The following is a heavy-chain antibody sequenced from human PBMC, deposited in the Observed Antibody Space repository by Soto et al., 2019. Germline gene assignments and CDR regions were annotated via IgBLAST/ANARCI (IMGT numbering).Heavy chain of an antibody. D-gene: IGHD5-12*01. CDR1: GGSISSYY. Sequence: SETLSLTCTVSGGSISSYYWSWIRQPPGKGLEWIGYIYYSGSTNYNPSLRSRVTISVDTSKNQFSLKLSSVTAADTAVYYCARGGRDGYNYPFDYWGQGTLVTVSS. CDR2: IYYSGST. J-gene: IGHJ4*02. V-gene: IGHV4-59*01. CDR3: ARGGRDGYNYPFDY.